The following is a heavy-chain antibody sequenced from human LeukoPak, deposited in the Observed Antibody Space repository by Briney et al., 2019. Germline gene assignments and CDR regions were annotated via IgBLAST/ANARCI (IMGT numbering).Heavy chain of an antibody. Sequence: GGSLRLSCAASGFTFDTYTMNWVRQAPGTGLEWVSYIDTTSTTMYYADSVKGRFTISRDNAKNSLYLQMNSLRVEDTAVYYCTRGLVVVAQYFQHWGQGTLVTVSS. V-gene: IGHV3-48*01. D-gene: IGHD2-15*01. J-gene: IGHJ1*01. CDR1: GFTFDTYT. CDR2: IDTTSTTM. CDR3: TRGLVVVAQYFQH.